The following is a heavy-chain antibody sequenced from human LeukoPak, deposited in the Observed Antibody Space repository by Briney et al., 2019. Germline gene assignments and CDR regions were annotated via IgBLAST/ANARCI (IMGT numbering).Heavy chain of an antibody. D-gene: IGHD5-18*01. CDR1: GGTSSSYA. Sequence: WVKVSCKASGGTSSSYAISWVRPAPGQGLEWMGGIIPIFGTANYAQKFQGRVTITTDESTSTAYMELSSLRSEDTAVYYCARGEGDSEGYLTTFRWSDPWGQGTLVTVSS. J-gene: IGHJ5*02. V-gene: IGHV1-69*05. CDR3: ARGEGDSEGYLTTFRWSDP. CDR2: IIPIFGTA.